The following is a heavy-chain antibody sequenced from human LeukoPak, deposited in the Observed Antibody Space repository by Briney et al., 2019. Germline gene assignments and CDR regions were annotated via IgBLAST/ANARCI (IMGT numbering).Heavy chain of an antibody. Sequence: GGSLRLSCAASGFTFSSYAMSWVRQAPGKGLEWVSAISTSGGGTYYADSVKGRFTVSRDNSKNTLFLQMDSLRAEDTAVYYCARDHLEYYYDSSGYSDYYYYGMDVWGQGTTVTVSS. V-gene: IGHV3-23*01. D-gene: IGHD3-22*01. CDR3: ARDHLEYYYDSSGYSDYYYYGMDV. J-gene: IGHJ6*02. CDR2: ISTSGGGT. CDR1: GFTFSSYA.